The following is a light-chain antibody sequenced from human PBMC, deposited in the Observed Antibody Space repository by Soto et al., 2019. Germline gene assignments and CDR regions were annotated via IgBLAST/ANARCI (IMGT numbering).Light chain of an antibody. Sequence: IVWTQSPATLSLSPGERSTLSCRASQSVSSYLAWYQQKPCRAPRLLIYGSSSRATGIPDRFSGSGSGTDFTLTISRLEPEDFAVYYCKQYGSSLTFGTGTKGDI. CDR2: GSS. V-gene: IGKV3-20*01. CDR1: QSVSSY. CDR3: KQYGSSLT. J-gene: IGKJ3*01.